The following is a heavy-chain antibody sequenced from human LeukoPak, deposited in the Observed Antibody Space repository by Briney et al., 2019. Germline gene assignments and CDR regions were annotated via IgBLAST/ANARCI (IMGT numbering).Heavy chain of an antibody. Sequence: GSVKVSCKASGYTFTGYYMHWVRQAPGQGLEWMGWIKPNNGGTNYAQKFQGRVTMTRDTSISTAYMDLSRLRSDDTAVYYCARVVPAATIDYWGQGTLVTVSS. D-gene: IGHD2-2*01. CDR2: IKPNNGGT. CDR1: GYTFTGYY. CDR3: ARVVPAATIDY. V-gene: IGHV1-2*02. J-gene: IGHJ4*02.